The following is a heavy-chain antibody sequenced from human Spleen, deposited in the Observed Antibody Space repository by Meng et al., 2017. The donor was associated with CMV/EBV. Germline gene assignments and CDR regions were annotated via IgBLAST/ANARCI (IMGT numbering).Heavy chain of an antibody. Sequence: GESLKISCAASGFTFSDYWTSWVRQAPGKGLEWVANIKQDGSEKYYMDSVKGRFTISRDNAKNSLYLQMNSLRAEDTAVYYCARGETCSGGSCYLYYFDYWGQGTLVTVSS. D-gene: IGHD2-15*01. V-gene: IGHV3-7*01. CDR2: IKQDGSEK. CDR1: GFTFSDYW. J-gene: IGHJ4*02. CDR3: ARGETCSGGSCYLYYFDY.